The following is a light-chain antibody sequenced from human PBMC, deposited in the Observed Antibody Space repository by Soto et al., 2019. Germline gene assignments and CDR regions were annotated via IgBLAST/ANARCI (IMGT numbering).Light chain of an antibody. V-gene: IGKV1-5*01. CDR1: EGISNW. CDR2: AAS. J-gene: IGKJ4*01. Sequence: IQLTQSPSTLSASVGDSVTLTCLASEGISNWLAWYRQKPGKAPNLLIYAASTLQSGVSSRITGSGSGTEFTLTISSLQPDDFATYYCQQYNSYPLTFGEGTKVDIK. CDR3: QQYNSYPLT.